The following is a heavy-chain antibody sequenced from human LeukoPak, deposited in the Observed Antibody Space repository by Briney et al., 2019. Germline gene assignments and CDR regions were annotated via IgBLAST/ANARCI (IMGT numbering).Heavy chain of an antibody. CDR2: MNPNSGNT. J-gene: IGHJ4*02. CDR1: GYTFTSYD. CDR3: ARARYYYDSSGPCYDY. D-gene: IGHD3-22*01. Sequence: ASVKVSCKASGYTFTSYDINWVRQATGQGLEWMGWMNPNSGNTGYAQKFQGRVTMTRNTSISTAYMELSSLRSEDTVVYYCARARYYYDSSGPCYDYWGQGTLVTVSS. V-gene: IGHV1-8*01.